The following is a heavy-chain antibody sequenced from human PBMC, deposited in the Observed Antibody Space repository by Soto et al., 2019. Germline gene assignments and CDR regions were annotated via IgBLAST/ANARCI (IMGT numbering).Heavy chain of an antibody. CDR3: ARGSSGFYDY. Sequence: GESRKISCKGSGYSFANYCIAWVRQMPGKGLEWMGIFYSGDSDTRYSPCFQGQVVISGDKSINTAYLQWTSLKASDTAMYYCARGSSGFYDYWGQGTLVTVSS. V-gene: IGHV5-51*01. J-gene: IGHJ4*02. CDR1: GYSFANYC. D-gene: IGHD6-19*01. CDR2: FYSGDSDT.